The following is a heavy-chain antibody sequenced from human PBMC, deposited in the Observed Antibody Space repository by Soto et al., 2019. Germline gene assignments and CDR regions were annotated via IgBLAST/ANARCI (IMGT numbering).Heavy chain of an antibody. D-gene: IGHD3-3*01. CDR1: GYTFTSYG. CDR3: AREGAYDFWSGYSNDAFDI. J-gene: IGHJ3*02. CDR2: ISAYNGNT. Sequence: ASVKVSCKASGYTFTSYGISWVRQAPGQGLEWMGWISAYNGNTNYAQKLQGRVTMTTDTSTSTAYMELRSLRSDDTAVYYCAREGAYDFWSGYSNDAFDIWGQGTMVTVSS. V-gene: IGHV1-18*01.